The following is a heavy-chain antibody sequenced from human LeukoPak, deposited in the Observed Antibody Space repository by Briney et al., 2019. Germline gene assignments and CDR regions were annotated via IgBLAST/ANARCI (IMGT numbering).Heavy chain of an antibody. CDR3: ARASGSYDY. J-gene: IGHJ4*02. Sequence: GGSLRLSCAASGFTFSIYGMHWVRQSPGKGLEWVAVIWNDGSNKYYADSVNGRFTISRDNSKNTLFLQMNSLRVEDTAVYYCARASGSYDYWGQGTLVTVSS. CDR2: IWNDGSNK. CDR1: GFTFSIYG. V-gene: IGHV3-33*01. D-gene: IGHD1-26*01.